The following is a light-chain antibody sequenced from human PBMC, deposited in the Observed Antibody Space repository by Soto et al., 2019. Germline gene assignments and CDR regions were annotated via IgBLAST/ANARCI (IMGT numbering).Light chain of an antibody. Sequence: IQMTQSPSSLSASVGDIVTITCRAIRIIYNYLHWYQQKPGKAPKLLVFGASTLYNGVPSRFRGCTSGSGFTDYPLTSTSLPPEDVATYYCQHTYDTPAFGGGTTVQVK. J-gene: IGKJ4*01. CDR3: QHTYDTPA. CDR1: RIIYNY. CDR2: GAS. V-gene: IGKV1-39*01.